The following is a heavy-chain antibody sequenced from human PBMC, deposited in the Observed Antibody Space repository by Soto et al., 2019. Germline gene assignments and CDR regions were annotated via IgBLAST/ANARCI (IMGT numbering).Heavy chain of an antibody. D-gene: IGHD2-15*01. V-gene: IGHV1-18*01. CDR1: GYTFTSYG. CDR3: ARFSGGSYNTYYFYYGMDV. Sequence: WASVKVSCKASGYTFTSYGISWVRQAPGQGLDWMGWISAYNGNTKYAQDLQGRVTMATDTSTSTACMELRSLRSDDTAVYYCARFSGGSYNTYYFYYGMDVWGQGTTVTVSS. CDR2: ISAYNGNT. J-gene: IGHJ6*02.